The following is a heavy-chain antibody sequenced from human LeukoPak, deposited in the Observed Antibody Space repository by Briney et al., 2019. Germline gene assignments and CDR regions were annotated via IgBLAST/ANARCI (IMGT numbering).Heavy chain of an antibody. CDR2: ISWNSGSI. CDR3: AKDISPRYYDILTGYYTGGYFDY. CDR1: GFTFDDYA. Sequence: PGRSLRLSCAASGFTFDDYAMHWVRQAPGKGLEWDSGISWNSGSIGYADSVKGRFTISRDNAKNSLYLQMNSLRAEDTALYYCAKDISPRYYDILTGYYTGGYFDYWGQGTLVTVSS. D-gene: IGHD3-9*01. J-gene: IGHJ4*02. V-gene: IGHV3-9*01.